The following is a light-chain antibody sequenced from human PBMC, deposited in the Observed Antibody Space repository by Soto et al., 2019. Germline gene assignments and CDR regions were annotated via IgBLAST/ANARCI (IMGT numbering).Light chain of an antibody. CDR3: QQTKSYPST. CDR2: GAS. CDR1: QDISSS. Sequence: AIQLTQSPSSLSASVGDRVTITCRASQDISSSLAWYQQKAGKAPKLLIYGASILQSGAPSGFSGSGFGTDFTLTISSLRAEDFAIYFCQQTKSYPSTFGGGTRVEI. V-gene: IGKV1-13*02. J-gene: IGKJ4*01.